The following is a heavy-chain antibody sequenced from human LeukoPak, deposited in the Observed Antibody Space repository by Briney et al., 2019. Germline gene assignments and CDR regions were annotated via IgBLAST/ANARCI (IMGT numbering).Heavy chain of an antibody. J-gene: IGHJ4*02. Sequence: ASVKVSCKASGYTFTSYDINWVRRAAGQGLEWMGWMNPNSGNTGYAQKFQGRVTMTRNTSIATAYMELSSLRSEDTAVYYCARGGYSSSWYPFDYWGQGTLVTVSS. CDR3: ARGGYSSSWYPFDY. CDR1: GYTFTSYD. CDR2: MNPNSGNT. D-gene: IGHD6-13*01. V-gene: IGHV1-8*01.